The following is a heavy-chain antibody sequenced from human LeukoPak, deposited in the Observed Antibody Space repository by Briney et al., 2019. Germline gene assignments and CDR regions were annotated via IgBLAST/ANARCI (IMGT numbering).Heavy chain of an antibody. V-gene: IGHV4-34*01. CDR3: ARGGRDYVWGSYRRPVDY. CDR2: INHSGST. D-gene: IGHD3-16*02. Sequence: PSETLSLTCAVYGGSFSGYYWSWIRQPPGKGLEWIGEINHSGSTNYNPSLKSRVTISVDTSKNQFSLKLSSVTAADTAVYYCARGGRDYVWGSYRRPVDYWGQGTLVTVSS. J-gene: IGHJ4*02. CDR1: GGSFSGYY.